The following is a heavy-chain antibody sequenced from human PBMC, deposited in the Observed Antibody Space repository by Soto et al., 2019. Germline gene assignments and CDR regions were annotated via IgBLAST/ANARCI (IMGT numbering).Heavy chain of an antibody. V-gene: IGHV4-59*01. CDR3: ARYWGGSYSPFDY. Sequence: PSETLSLTFTVSGGSISSYYWSWIRQPPGKGLEWIGYIYYSGSTNYNPSLKSRVTISVDTSKNQFSLKLSSVTAADTAVYYCARYWGGSYSPFDYWGQGTLVTVSS. CDR1: GGSISSYY. CDR2: IYYSGST. D-gene: IGHD1-26*01. J-gene: IGHJ4*02.